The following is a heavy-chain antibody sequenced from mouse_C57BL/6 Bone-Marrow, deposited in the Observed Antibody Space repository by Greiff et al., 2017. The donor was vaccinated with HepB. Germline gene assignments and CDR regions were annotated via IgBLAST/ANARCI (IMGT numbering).Heavy chain of an antibody. Sequence: EVQLVESGPSLVRPSQTLSLTCTVTGFSINSDCYWIWIRQFPGNKLEYIGYTFYSGITYYNPSLESRTYITRDTSKNQFSLKLSSVTTEDTATYYCARGPPIYDGYYSYWYFDVWGTGTTVTVSS. CDR2: TFYSGIT. J-gene: IGHJ1*03. D-gene: IGHD2-3*01. V-gene: IGHV3-3*01. CDR1: GFSINSDCY. CDR3: ARGPPIYDGYYSYWYFDV.